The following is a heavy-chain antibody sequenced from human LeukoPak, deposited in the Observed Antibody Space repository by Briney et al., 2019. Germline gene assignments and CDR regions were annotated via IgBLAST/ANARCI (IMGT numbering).Heavy chain of an antibody. CDR2: IYYSGST. J-gene: IGHJ6*03. Sequence: SETLSLTCTVSGGYIGSSSYYWGWIRQPPGKGLEWIGSIYYSGSTYYNPSLKSRVTISVDTSKNQFSLKLSSVTAADTAVYYCARGAFPRYYYGSGSHPHNYYYYYYMDVWGKGTTVTVSS. CDR3: ARGAFPRYYYGSGSHPHNYYYYYYMDV. V-gene: IGHV4-39*01. CDR1: GGYIGSSSYY. D-gene: IGHD3-10*01.